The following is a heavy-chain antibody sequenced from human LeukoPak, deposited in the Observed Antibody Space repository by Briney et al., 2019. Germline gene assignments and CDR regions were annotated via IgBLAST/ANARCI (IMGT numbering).Heavy chain of an antibody. CDR1: EFTFSSYI. CDR2: IASDASHT. V-gene: IGHV3-30-3*01. D-gene: IGHD3-10*01. CDR3: VRVRQDTIVHSGAFDI. Sequence: GRSLRLSCAASEFTFSSYIMHWVRQAPGKGLEWVAAIASDASHTFYVESVKGRFTISRDNSKNTLYLQMNSLRAEDTAVYFCVRVRQDTIVHSGAFDIWGQGTMVTVSS. J-gene: IGHJ3*02.